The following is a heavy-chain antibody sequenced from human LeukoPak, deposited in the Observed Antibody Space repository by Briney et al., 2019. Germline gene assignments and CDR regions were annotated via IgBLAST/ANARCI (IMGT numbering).Heavy chain of an antibody. Sequence: SETLSLTCTVSGGSISSGGYYWSWIRQPPGKGLEWIGEINHSGSTYYNPSLKSRVTISVDTSKNQFSLKLSSVTAADTAVYYCARDNSSGWVDYWGQGTLVTVPS. J-gene: IGHJ4*02. CDR3: ARDNSSGWVDY. CDR1: GGSISSGGYY. CDR2: INHSGST. V-gene: IGHV4-39*07. D-gene: IGHD6-19*01.